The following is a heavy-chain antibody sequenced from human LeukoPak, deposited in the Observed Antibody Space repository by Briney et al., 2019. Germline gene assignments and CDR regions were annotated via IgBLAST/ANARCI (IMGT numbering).Heavy chain of an antibody. V-gene: IGHV3-23*01. CDR3: AKGGGTGRTYYYMDV. J-gene: IGHJ6*03. D-gene: IGHD1-26*01. CDR2: ISGSGGST. Sequence: GGSLRLSCAASGFTFSTYAMSWVRQAPGKGLEWISGISGSGGSTYYADSVKGRFTISRDNSKNTLYLQMNSLRAGDTAVYYCAKGGGTGRTYYYMDVWGKGTTVTVSS. CDR1: GFTFSTYA.